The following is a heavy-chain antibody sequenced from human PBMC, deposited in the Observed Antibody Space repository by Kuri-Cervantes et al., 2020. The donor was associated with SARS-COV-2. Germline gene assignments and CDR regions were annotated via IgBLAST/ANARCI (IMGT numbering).Heavy chain of an antibody. J-gene: IGHJ4*02. Sequence: GESLKISCAASGFTFSSYGMHWVRQAPGKGLEWMAFIRYDGSNKYYADSVKGRFTISRDNSKNTLYLQMNSLRPEDTAVYYCAKGKTGDSRWGQGTLVTVSS. CDR3: AKGKTGDSR. V-gene: IGHV3-30*02. D-gene: IGHD7-27*01. CDR1: GFTFSSYG. CDR2: IRYDGSNK.